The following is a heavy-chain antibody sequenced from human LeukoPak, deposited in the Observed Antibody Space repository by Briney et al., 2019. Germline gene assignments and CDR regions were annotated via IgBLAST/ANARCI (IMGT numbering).Heavy chain of an antibody. CDR3: ARMREGGYYLNHYFDY. CDR1: GYTFTGYY. J-gene: IGHJ4*02. Sequence: ASVKVSCKASGYTFTGYYMHWVRQAPGQGLEWMGWINPNSGGTNYAQKFHGRVTMTRDTSISTAYMELSRLRSDDTAVYYCARMREGGYYLNHYFDYWGQGTLVTVSS. V-gene: IGHV1-2*02. CDR2: INPNSGGT. D-gene: IGHD3-22*01.